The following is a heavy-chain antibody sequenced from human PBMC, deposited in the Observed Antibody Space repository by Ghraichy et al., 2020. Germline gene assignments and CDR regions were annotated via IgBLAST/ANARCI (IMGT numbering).Heavy chain of an antibody. D-gene: IGHD3-10*01. J-gene: IGHJ4*02. V-gene: IGHV1-2*02. CDR1: GYTFTGYY. Sequence: ASVKVSCKASGYTFTGYYMHWVRQAPGQGLEWMGWINPNSGGTNYAQKFQSRVTMTRDTSISTAYMELSRLRSDDTAVYYCASLVYYYGSGSNFVDYWGQGTLVTVSS. CDR2: INPNSGGT. CDR3: ASLVYYYGSGSNFVDY.